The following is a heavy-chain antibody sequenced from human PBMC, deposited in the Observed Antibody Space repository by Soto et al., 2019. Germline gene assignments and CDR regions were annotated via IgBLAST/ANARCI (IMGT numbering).Heavy chain of an antibody. V-gene: IGHV3-43*01. J-gene: IGHJ4*02. CDR2: ISWDGGST. CDR3: AKDLDYGDYVPGY. Sequence: EVQLVESGGVVVQPGGSLRLSCAASGFTFDDYTMHWVRQAPGKGLEWVSLISWDGGSTYYADSVKGRFTISRDNSKNSLYLHINSLRTEDTALYYCAKDLDYGDYVPGYWGQGTLVTVSS. CDR1: GFTFDDYT. D-gene: IGHD4-17*01.